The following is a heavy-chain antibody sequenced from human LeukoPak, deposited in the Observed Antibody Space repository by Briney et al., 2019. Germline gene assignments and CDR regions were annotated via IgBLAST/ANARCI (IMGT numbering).Heavy chain of an antibody. D-gene: IGHD3-10*01. Sequence: SETLSLTCTVSGGSISSSSYYWGWIRQPPGKGLEWIGEINHSGSTNYNPSLKSRVTISVDTSKNQFSLKLSSVTAADTAVYYCARKLMGFITMVRGVMDWFDPWGQGTLVTVSS. CDR3: ARKLMGFITMVRGVMDWFDP. CDR1: GGSISSSSYY. CDR2: INHSGST. V-gene: IGHV4-39*07. J-gene: IGHJ5*02.